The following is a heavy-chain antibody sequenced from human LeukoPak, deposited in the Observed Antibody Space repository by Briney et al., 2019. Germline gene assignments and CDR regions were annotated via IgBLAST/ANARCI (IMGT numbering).Heavy chain of an antibody. Sequence: GGSLRLSCAASGVTFSNYAMSWVRQAPGKGLEWVSSISVSGGNTYHAYSVKGRFTISSDNSNNPLELQMNSLRAEATPVYYCAKWGHSGRHYDYWGQGTLVTVSS. CDR1: GVTFSNYA. CDR3: AKWGHSGRHYDY. V-gene: IGHV3-23*01. D-gene: IGHD1-26*01. CDR2: ISVSGGNT. J-gene: IGHJ4*02.